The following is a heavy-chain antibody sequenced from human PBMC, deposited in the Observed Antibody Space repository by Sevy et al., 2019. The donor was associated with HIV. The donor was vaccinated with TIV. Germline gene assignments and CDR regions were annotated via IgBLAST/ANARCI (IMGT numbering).Heavy chain of an antibody. CDR1: GFTFNYYN. CDR3: ARDADYYDSSGYAY. CDR2: ISSGSSYI. V-gene: IGHV3-21*01. Sequence: GGSLRLSCAASGFTFNYYNMNWVRQAPGKGLEWVSSISSGSSYIKYADSVKGRFTISRDNATNSLYLQMNSLRAEDTAVYYCARDADYYDSSGYAYWGQGTLVTVSS. D-gene: IGHD3-22*01. J-gene: IGHJ4*02.